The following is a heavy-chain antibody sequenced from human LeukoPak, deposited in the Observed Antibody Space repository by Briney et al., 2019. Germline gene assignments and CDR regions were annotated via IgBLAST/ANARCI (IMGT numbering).Heavy chain of an antibody. CDR2: INPSSGDT. Sequence: ASVKISCKAFGYTFTSYYIHWVRQAPGQGLEWMGIINPSSGDTIYTQKFQDRVTMTSDTSTSTVYMELSSLRSEDTAVFYCATVGYSQFFDYWGQGTLVTVSS. D-gene: IGHD5-18*01. CDR3: ATVGYSQFFDY. CDR1: GYTFTSYY. J-gene: IGHJ4*02. V-gene: IGHV1-46*01.